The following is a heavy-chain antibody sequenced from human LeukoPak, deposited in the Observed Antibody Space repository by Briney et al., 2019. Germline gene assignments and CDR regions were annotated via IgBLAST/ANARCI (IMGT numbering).Heavy chain of an antibody. Sequence: GGSLRLSCAASGFTVITNDMTWVRQAPGKGLEWVSAISGSGGSTYYADSVKGRFTISRDNSKNTLYLQMNSLRAEDTAVYYCARDTYYYDSSGYYYCRGDYWGQGTLVTVSS. CDR3: ARDTYYYDSSGYYYCRGDY. CDR1: GFTVITND. J-gene: IGHJ4*02. D-gene: IGHD3-22*01. CDR2: ISGSGGST. V-gene: IGHV3-23*01.